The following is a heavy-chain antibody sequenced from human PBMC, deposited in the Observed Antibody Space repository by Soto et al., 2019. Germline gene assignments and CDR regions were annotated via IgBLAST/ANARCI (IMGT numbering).Heavy chain of an antibody. CDR3: ARDDGDDFFDY. Sequence: EVQLVESGGGLVQPGGSLRLSCAASGFTFSSYWMSWVRQAPGKGLEWVANIKQDASEKYYVDSVKGRFTISRDNAKNSLYLQMNSLRAEDTAVYCCARDDGDDFFDYWGQGTLVTVSS. CDR1: GFTFSSYW. CDR2: IKQDASEK. V-gene: IGHV3-7*01. D-gene: IGHD4-17*01. J-gene: IGHJ4*02.